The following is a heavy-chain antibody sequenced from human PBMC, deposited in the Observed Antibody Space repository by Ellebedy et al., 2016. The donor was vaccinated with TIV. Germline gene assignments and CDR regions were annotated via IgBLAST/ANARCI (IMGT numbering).Heavy chain of an antibody. Sequence: PGGSLRLSCAASGFTFSSYWMHWVRQAPGKGLVWVSRINSDGSSTSYADSVKGRFTISRDNAKNTLYLQMNSLRAEDTAVYYCASGTAYYYDSSGPLHAFDIWGQGTMVTVSS. CDR3: ASGTAYYYDSSGPLHAFDI. CDR1: GFTFSSYW. CDR2: INSDGSST. D-gene: IGHD3-22*01. V-gene: IGHV3-74*01. J-gene: IGHJ3*02.